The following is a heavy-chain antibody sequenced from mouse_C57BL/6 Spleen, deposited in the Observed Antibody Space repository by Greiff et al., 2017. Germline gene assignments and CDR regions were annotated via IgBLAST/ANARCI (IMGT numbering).Heavy chain of an antibody. CDR3: ARSGGYYYGSSYEDYIDY. V-gene: IGHV1-59*01. CDR1: GYTFTSYW. CDR2: IDPSDSYT. Sequence: QVQLQQPGAELVRPGTSVKLSCKASGYTFTSYWMHWVKQRPGQGLEWIGVIDPSDSYTNYNPKFKGKATLTVDTSSSTAYMQLSSLTSEDSAVYYCARSGGYYYGSSYEDYIDYWGQGTTLTVAS. J-gene: IGHJ2*01. D-gene: IGHD1-1*01.